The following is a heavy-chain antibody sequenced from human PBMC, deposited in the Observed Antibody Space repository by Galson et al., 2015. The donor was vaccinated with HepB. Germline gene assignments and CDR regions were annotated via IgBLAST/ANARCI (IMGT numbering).Heavy chain of an antibody. Sequence: SLRLSCAASGFTFSNAWMSWVRQAPGKGLEWVGRIKSKTDGGTTDYAAPVKGRFTISRDDSKNTLYLQMNSLKTEDTAVYYCTTEERNYYDSSGYPPDGYFDYWGQGTTVTVSS. J-gene: IGHJ4*03. CDR1: GFTFSNAW. V-gene: IGHV3-15*01. CDR2: IKSKTDGGTT. CDR3: TTEERNYYDSSGYPPDGYFDY. D-gene: IGHD3-22*01.